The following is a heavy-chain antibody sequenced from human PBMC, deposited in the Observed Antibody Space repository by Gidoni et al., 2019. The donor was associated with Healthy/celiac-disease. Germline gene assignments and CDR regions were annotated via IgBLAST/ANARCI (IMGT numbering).Heavy chain of an antibody. CDR2: IIPIFGTA. V-gene: IGHV1-69*01. CDR3: ARTGGGATVTGYFDY. J-gene: IGHJ4*02. Sequence: QVQLVQSGAEVQKPGSSVKVSCKASGGTFSSHAISWVRQAPGQGLEWMGGIIPIFGTANYAQKFQGRVTITADESTGTAYMELSSLRSEDTAVYYCARTGGGATVTGYFDYWGQGTLVTVSS. CDR1: GGTFSSHA. D-gene: IGHD4-17*01.